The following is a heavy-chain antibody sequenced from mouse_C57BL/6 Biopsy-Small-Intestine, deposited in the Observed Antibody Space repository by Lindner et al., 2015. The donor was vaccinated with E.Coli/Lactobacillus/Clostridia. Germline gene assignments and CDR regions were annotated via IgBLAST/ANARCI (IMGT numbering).Heavy chain of an antibody. V-gene: IGHV1S12*01. Sequence: SVKVSCKASEFTFSSYYMHWVRQAPGQGLEWIGRINPNGGGTNYAQKFQGRVTMTRDTSISTAYMELSGLTSDDTAVYFCARDRIAAAVPGTWGAFDIWGQGTMVTVSS. CDR1: EFTFSSYY. CDR3: ARDRIAAAVPGTWGAFDI. J-gene: IGHJ3*01. CDR2: INPNGGGT. D-gene: IGHD6-1*01.